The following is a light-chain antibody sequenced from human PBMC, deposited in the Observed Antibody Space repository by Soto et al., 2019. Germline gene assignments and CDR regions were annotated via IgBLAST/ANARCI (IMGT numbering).Light chain of an antibody. J-gene: IGKJ1*01. Sequence: DIQMTQSPSSLSASVGDRVTMTCRASQTISSYLNWYQQKPGKAPNLLIYGASSLQSGVPSRFSGSGSGTDFTLTINSLQPEDFAIYYCQQTYSTARTFGQGTKVEIK. CDR1: QTISSY. V-gene: IGKV1-39*01. CDR3: QQTYSTART. CDR2: GAS.